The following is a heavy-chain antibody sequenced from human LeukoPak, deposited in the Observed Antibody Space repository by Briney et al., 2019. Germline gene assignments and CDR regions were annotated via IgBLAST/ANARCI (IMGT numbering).Heavy chain of an antibody. CDR3: ARGSGSYGDYRVRYDPTDYYYGMDV. V-gene: IGHV1-69*04. CDR2: IIPILGIA. CDR1: GYSLTELS. D-gene: IGHD4-17*01. J-gene: IGHJ6*02. Sequence: GASVRVSCKVSGYSLTELSMHWVRQAPGKGLEWMGRIIPILGIANYAQKFQGRVTITADKSTSTAYMELSSLRSEDTAVYYCARGSGSYGDYRVRYDPTDYYYGMDVWGQGTTVTVSS.